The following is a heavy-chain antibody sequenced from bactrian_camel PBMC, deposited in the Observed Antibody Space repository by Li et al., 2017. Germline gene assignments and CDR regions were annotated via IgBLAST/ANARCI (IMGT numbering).Heavy chain of an antibody. CDR2: IDRNGYP. Sequence: HVQLVESGGGSARAGGTLTLSCAAAIDYSTTLCMAWFRQAPGKEREGVAAIDRNGYPTYTYTVNNRFTISKDNVKNTLYHDMNNLQPEDTAMYFCAADDFNLQLARHYRYWGQGTQVTVS. V-gene: IGHV3S53*01. J-gene: IGHJ4*01. CDR3: AADDFNLQLARHYRY. D-gene: IGHD2*01. CDR1: IDYSTTLC.